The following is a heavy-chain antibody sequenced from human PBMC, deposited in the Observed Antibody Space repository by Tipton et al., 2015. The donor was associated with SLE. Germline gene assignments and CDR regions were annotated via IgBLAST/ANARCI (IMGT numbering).Heavy chain of an antibody. CDR2: IYYSGST. J-gene: IGHJ4*02. CDR3: ARGYSSGWGYFDY. Sequence: TLSLTCAVSGGSISSSNWWSWVRQPPGKGLEWIGSIYYSGSTYYNPSLKSRVTISVDTSKNQFSLKLSSVTAADTAVYYCARGYSSGWGYFDYWGQGTLVTVSS. V-gene: IGHV4-4*02. D-gene: IGHD6-19*01. CDR1: GGSISSSNW.